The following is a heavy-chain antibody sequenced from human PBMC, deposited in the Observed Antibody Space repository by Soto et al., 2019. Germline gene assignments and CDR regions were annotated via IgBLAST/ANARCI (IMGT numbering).Heavy chain of an antibody. CDR2: IYWDDDK. CDR3: AHLYYYYSSGYYPFDY. D-gene: IGHD3-22*01. J-gene: IGHJ4*02. Sequence: SGPTLVNPTQTLTLTCTFSGFSLSTSGVGVGWIRQPPGKALEWLALIYWDDDKRYSPSLKSRLTITKDTSKNQVVLTMTNMDPVDTATYYCAHLYYYYSSGYYPFDYWGQGTLVTVSS. V-gene: IGHV2-5*02. CDR1: GFSLSTSGVG.